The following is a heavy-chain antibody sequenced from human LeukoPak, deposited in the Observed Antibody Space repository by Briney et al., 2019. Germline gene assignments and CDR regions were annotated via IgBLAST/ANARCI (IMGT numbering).Heavy chain of an antibody. Sequence: SETLSLTCTVSGGSISTYYWSWIRQPPGKGLEWIWYIYYSGSTNYNPSLKSRVTISVDTSKTQFSLKLSSVTAADTAVYYCARSRGYSYGTTFLDYWGQGTLVTVSS. V-gene: IGHV4-59*08. CDR1: GGSISTYY. J-gene: IGHJ4*02. CDR3: ARSRGYSYGTTFLDY. CDR2: IYYSGST. D-gene: IGHD5-18*01.